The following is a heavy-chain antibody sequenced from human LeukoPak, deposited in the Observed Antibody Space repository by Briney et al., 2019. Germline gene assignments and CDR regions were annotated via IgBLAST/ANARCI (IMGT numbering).Heavy chain of an antibody. CDR3: ARVSCSSTSCYYYGMDV. D-gene: IGHD2-2*01. V-gene: IGHV1-69*04. Sequence: GASVKVSCKASGGTFSSYAISWVRQAPGQGLEWMGRIIPILGIANYAQKFQGRVTITADKSTSTAYMELSSLRSEDTAVYYCARVSCSSTSCYYYGMDVWGQGTTVTVSS. J-gene: IGHJ6*02. CDR2: IIPILGIA. CDR1: GGTFSSYA.